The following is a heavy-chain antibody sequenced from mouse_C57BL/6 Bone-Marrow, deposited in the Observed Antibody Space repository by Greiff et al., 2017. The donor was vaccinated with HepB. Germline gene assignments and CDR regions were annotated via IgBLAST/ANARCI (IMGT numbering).Heavy chain of an antibody. CDR3: ARVPYYGSSYGFAY. CDR2: ISDGGSYT. D-gene: IGHD1-1*01. V-gene: IGHV5-4*01. Sequence: EVQGVESGGGLVKPGGSLKLSCAASGFTFSSYAMSWVRQTPEKRLEWVATISDGGSYTYYPDNVKGRFTISRDNAKNNLYLQMSHLKSEDTAMYYCARVPYYGSSYGFAYWGQGTLVTVSA. J-gene: IGHJ3*01. CDR1: GFTFSSYA.